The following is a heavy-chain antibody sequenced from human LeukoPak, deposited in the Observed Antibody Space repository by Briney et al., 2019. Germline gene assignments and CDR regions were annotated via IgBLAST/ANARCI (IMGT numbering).Heavy chain of an antibody. J-gene: IGHJ6*02. V-gene: IGHV3-30*18. D-gene: IGHD2-15*01. CDR1: GFTFSSYG. CDR2: ISYDGSNK. CDR3: AKDRGGLLMDV. Sequence: GGSLRLSCAASGFTFSSYGMHWVRQAPGKGLEWVAVISYDGSNKYYADSVKGRFTISRDNSKNTLYLQMNSLRAEDTAVYYCAKDRGGLLMDVWGQGTTVTVSS.